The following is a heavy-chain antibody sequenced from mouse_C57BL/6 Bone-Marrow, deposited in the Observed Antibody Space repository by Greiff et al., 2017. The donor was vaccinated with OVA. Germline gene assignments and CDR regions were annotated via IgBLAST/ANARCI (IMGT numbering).Heavy chain of an antibody. CDR3: ASRLYYYGSSYFHFDY. CDR2: IDPSDSYT. CDR1: GYTFTSYW. Sequence: VQLQQPGAELVRPGTSVKLSCKASGYTFTSYWMHWVKQRPGQGLEWIGVIDPSDSYTNYNQKFKGKATLTVDTSSSTAYMQLSSLTSEDSAVYYCASRLYYYGSSYFHFDYWGQGTTLTVSS. V-gene: IGHV1-59*01. D-gene: IGHD1-1*01. J-gene: IGHJ2*01.